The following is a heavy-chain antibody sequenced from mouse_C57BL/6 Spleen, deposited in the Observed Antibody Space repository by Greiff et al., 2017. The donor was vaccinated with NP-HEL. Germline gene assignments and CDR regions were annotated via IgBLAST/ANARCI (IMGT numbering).Heavy chain of an antibody. Sequence: QVQLQQPGAELVKPGASVKLSCKASGYTFTSYWMQWVKQRPGQGLEWIGEIDPSDSYTNYNQKFKGKATLTVDTSSSTAYMQLSSLTSEDSAVYYCARRGNYEGWFAYWGQGTLVTVSA. CDR2: IDPSDSYT. V-gene: IGHV1-50*01. J-gene: IGHJ3*01. CDR1: GYTFTSYW. D-gene: IGHD2-1*01. CDR3: ARRGNYEGWFAY.